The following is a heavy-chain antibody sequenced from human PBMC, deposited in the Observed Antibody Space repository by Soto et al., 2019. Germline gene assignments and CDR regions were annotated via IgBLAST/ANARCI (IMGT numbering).Heavy chain of an antibody. V-gene: IGHV3-48*03. CDR2: ISSTGVTT. D-gene: IGHD3-9*01. Sequence: GGSLRLPCAASGFNFRNYERNWVRQAPGKGLEWVAYISSTGVTTYYSESVEGRFTISRDNAKSSLFLQLSSLRVEDTAVYYCARYRTRADWGGLETQVTVSS. J-gene: IGHJ1*01. CDR1: GFNFRNYE. CDR3: ARYRTRADW.